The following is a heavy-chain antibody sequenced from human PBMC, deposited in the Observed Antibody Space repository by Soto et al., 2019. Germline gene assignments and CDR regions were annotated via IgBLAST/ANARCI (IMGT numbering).Heavy chain of an antibody. CDR2: IRSKTYGGTT. CDR1: GFTFGDYA. V-gene: IGHV3-49*03. D-gene: IGHD3-16*01. CDR3: TRLGYYGYVEY. J-gene: IGHJ4*02. Sequence: GSLRFSCTASGFTFGDYAVIWFRQAPGKGLDWVNFIRSKTYGGTTQYAASVKGRFTISRDDSKSIAYLQMNSMKADDTAMYFRTRLGYYGYVEYWGQGTLVTVSS.